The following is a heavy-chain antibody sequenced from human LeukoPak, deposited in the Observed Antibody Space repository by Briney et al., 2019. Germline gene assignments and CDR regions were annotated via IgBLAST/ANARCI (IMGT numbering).Heavy chain of an antibody. CDR1: GFTVSSNY. J-gene: IGHJ6*02. CDR3: ARHQGISYYYGMDV. CDR2: IYSGGDT. V-gene: IGHV3-53*01. Sequence: GGSLRLSCAASGFTVSSNYMSWVRQAPGKGLEWVSVIYSGGDTYYADSVKGRFSISRDNSKVTLYLQMSTLRVEDTAVYYCARHQGISYYYGMDVWGQGTTVTVSS.